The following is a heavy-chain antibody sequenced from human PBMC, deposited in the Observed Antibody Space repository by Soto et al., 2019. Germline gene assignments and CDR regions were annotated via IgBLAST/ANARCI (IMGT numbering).Heavy chain of an antibody. Sequence: GGSVRLSCAASGFTFSSYGIHWVRQAPGKGLEWVALISYDGRNKYYADSVKGRFTISRDNSKNTLYLQMNSLRAEDTAVYYCAKENLTGPYYYYYGMDVWGQGTTVTVSS. V-gene: IGHV3-30*18. CDR2: ISYDGRNK. D-gene: IGHD1-7*01. CDR1: GFTFSSYG. CDR3: AKENLTGPYYYYYGMDV. J-gene: IGHJ6*02.